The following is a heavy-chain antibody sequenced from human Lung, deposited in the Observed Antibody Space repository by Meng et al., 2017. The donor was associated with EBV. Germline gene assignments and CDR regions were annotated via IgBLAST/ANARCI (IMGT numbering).Heavy chain of an antibody. CDR2: ISHSGST. J-gene: IGHJ5*01. CDR3: ARGQWLDDS. CDR1: SGSFSGYF. D-gene: IGHD6-19*01. V-gene: IGHV4-34*01. Sequence: QVQLQQLGLGSVKRSATPPLPCAAYSGSFSGYFWSWIPPPPGKGLGWIGEISHSGSTNYNPSLKSRVTISVDKSKNQFSLKLTSVTVADTAVYYCARGQWLDDSWGQGTLVTVSS.